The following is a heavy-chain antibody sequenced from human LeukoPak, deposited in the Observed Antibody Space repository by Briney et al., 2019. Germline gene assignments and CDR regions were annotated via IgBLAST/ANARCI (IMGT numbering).Heavy chain of an antibody. D-gene: IGHD3-16*01. CDR2: IADAGT. CDR3: AKNLGPFDV. Sequence: GGSLRLSCTASGFTFNKFAMTWVRQAPGKGLEWISTIADAGTYYADSVKGRFIISRDNSKNMLYLHLNSLRADDTVMYYCAKNLGPFDVRGQGTMVSVS. J-gene: IGHJ3*01. V-gene: IGHV3-23*01. CDR1: GFTFNKFA.